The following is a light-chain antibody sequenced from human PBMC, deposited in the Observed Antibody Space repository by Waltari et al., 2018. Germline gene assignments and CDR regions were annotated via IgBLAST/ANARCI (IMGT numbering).Light chain of an antibody. CDR2: EVS. V-gene: IGLV2-8*02. CDR1: SRDIGGYNG. Sequence: QSALTQPPSLSKSLGQSVTISCTGTSRDIGGYNGVSWYQQYSGAAPRLLTYEVSQRASGVSVRFSASKSDNTASLTISGSQAEDEADYYSATYRSGSTVLFGGGTRRTVL. CDR3: ATYRSGSTVL. J-gene: IGLJ2*01.